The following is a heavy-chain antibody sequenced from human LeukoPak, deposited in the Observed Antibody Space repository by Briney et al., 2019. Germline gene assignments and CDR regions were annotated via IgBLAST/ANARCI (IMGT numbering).Heavy chain of an antibody. CDR3: ARGGRDDFWGGYYPYNWFDP. Sequence: KPSETLSLTCTVSGGSISSYYWSWIWQPAGKGLEWIGRIYTSGSTNYNPSLKSRVTMSVDTSKNQFSLKLSSVTAADTAVYYCARGGRDDFWGGYYPYNWFDPWGQGTLVTVSS. J-gene: IGHJ5*02. D-gene: IGHD3-3*01. CDR1: GGSISSYY. CDR2: IYTSGST. V-gene: IGHV4-4*07.